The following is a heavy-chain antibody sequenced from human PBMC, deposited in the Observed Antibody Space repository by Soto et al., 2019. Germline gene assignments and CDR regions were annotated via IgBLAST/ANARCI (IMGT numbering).Heavy chain of an antibody. D-gene: IGHD4-17*01. V-gene: IGHV4-31*03. CDR2: IYYSGTT. CDR1: GGSISSGGYY. J-gene: IGHJ4*02. CDR3: ARRYGYCFDN. Sequence: PSETLSLTCTVSGGSISSGGYYWSWIRQHPGKGLEWIGYIYYSGTTYYNPSLKSRVTISVDTSKNQFSLKLNSVTAADTDVYYRARRYGYCFDNWGQGTLVNVSS.